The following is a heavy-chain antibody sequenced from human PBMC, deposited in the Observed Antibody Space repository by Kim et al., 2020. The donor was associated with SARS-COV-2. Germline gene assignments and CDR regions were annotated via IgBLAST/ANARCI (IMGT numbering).Heavy chain of an antibody. CDR2: ISYDRSNK. Sequence: GGSLRLSCAASGFTFSSYGMHWVRQAPGKGLEWVSVISYDRSNKYYAASVKGRFTISRDNSKNTLYLQMNSLRAEDTAVYYCARRSSGSYYNPYYYGMDVWGQGTTVTVSS. CDR3: ARRSSGSYYNPYYYGMDV. J-gene: IGHJ6*02. V-gene: IGHV3-33*05. CDR1: GFTFSSYG. D-gene: IGHD3-10*01.